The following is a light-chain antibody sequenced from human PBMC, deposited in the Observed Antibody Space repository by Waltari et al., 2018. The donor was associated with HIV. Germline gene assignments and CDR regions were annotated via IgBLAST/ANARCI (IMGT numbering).Light chain of an antibody. V-gene: IGKV3-20*01. J-gene: IGKJ4*01. CDR2: GAS. Sequence: EIALTHSPGPLSLSPGESATLPCRASQSVTSSFLSWYQQNPGQAPRLLIYGASSRATGIPDRFSGGGSGTDFTLTISRLEPEDFAVYYCQQYGSSPLTFGGGTKVDIK. CDR3: QQYGSSPLT. CDR1: QSVTSSF.